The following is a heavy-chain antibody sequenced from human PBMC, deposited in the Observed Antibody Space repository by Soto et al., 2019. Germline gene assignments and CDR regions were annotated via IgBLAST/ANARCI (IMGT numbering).Heavy chain of an antibody. CDR1: GFSLTTSGVG. CDR2: IFWNDDK. J-gene: IGHJ4*02. CDR3: AHRPSGWYLFDY. V-gene: IGHV2-5*01. Sequence: SGPTLVNPTQTLTLTCTFSGFSLTTSGVGVGWIRQPPGKALEWLALIFWNDDKRYSPSLKARLTITKDTSKNQVVLTMTNMDPVDTATYYCAHRPSGWYLFDYWGQGTLVTVSS. D-gene: IGHD6-19*01.